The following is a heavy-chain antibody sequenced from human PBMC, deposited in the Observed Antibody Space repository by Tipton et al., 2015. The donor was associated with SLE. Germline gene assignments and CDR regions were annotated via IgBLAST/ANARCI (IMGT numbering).Heavy chain of an antibody. CDR1: GGSISFDY. CDR3: ARLSYSTGWVGR. V-gene: IGHV4-4*07. D-gene: IGHD6-19*01. CDR2: IYSSGDR. Sequence: TLSLTCTVSGGSISFDYWSWSRQSAGRGLEWFGRIYSSGDRDYNPSLRSRVTMSIDASQNRVSLRLKSVTAADTAVYYCARLSYSTGWVGRWGQGTLVTVSS. J-gene: IGHJ4*02.